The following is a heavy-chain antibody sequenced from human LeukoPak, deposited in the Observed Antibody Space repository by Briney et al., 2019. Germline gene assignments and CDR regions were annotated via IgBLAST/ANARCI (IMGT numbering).Heavy chain of an antibody. CDR1: GYTFTKYL. J-gene: IGHJ5*02. D-gene: IGHD1-20*01. V-gene: IGHV1-46*01. CDR3: ARPLFCTFDNCGYWLDP. Sequence: ASVSVSCKTSGYTFTKYLIHWVRQSPGQGREWVGTINPNGDATDYAPRLQGRLTLTQDPSTSTVYLDLRDLTPDDTAVYYCARPLFCTFDNCGYWLDPWGPGTLVTVSS. CDR2: INPNGDAT.